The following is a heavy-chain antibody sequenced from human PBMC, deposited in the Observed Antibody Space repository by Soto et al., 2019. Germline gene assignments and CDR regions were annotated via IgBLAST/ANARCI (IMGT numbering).Heavy chain of an antibody. CDR1: GGSFSGYY. V-gene: IGHV4-34*01. Sequence: SETLPLTCAVYGGSFSGYYWSWIRQPPGKGLEWIGEINHSGSTNYNPSLKSRVTISVDTSKNQFSLKLSSVTAADTAVYYCARGRGYYDSSGYYFLYWGQGTLVTVSS. D-gene: IGHD3-22*01. J-gene: IGHJ1*01. CDR3: ARGRGYYDSSGYYFLY. CDR2: INHSGST.